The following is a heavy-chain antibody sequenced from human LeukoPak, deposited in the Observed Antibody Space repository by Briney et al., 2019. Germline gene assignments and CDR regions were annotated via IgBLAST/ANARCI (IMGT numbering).Heavy chain of an antibody. CDR3: ARDGPAQMVDLDY. Sequence: ASVKVSCKASGYTFTGYYMHWVRQAPGQGLEWMGWVNPNSGGTNYAQKFQGRVTMTRDTSISTAYMELSRLRPDDTAVYFCARDGPAQMVDLDYWGRGTMVTVSS. CDR2: VNPNSGGT. V-gene: IGHV1-2*02. D-gene: IGHD3-10*01. CDR1: GYTFTGYY. J-gene: IGHJ3*01.